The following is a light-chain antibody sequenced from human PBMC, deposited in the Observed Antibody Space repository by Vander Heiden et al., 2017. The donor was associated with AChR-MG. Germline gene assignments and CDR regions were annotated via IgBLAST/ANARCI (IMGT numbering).Light chain of an antibody. CDR3: LQYKSFPYT. CDR1: QSINNW. V-gene: IGKV1-5*03. Sequence: DIQMTQSPSTLSASVGDRVTITCRASQSINNWLAWYQQKPGKAPKLLIYKTSTLQSGVPSRFSGSGSGTEFTLTISSLQPDDFATYYCLQYKSFPYTFGQGTRLEI. CDR2: KTS. J-gene: IGKJ2*01.